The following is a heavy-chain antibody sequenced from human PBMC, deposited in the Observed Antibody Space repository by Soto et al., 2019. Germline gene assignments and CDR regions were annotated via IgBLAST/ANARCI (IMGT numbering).Heavy chain of an antibody. J-gene: IGHJ6*02. Sequence: PGGSLRLSCAASGFIFTRYSMNWVRQAPGKGLEWVSPISSTTNYIYYGDSMKGRFTISRDNAKNSLYLEMNSLRAEDTAVYYCAREYTAWPLAYGLDVWGQGTTVTVSS. D-gene: IGHD2-2*02. CDR3: AREYTAWPLAYGLDV. CDR1: GFIFTRYS. V-gene: IGHV3-21*06. CDR2: ISSTTNYI.